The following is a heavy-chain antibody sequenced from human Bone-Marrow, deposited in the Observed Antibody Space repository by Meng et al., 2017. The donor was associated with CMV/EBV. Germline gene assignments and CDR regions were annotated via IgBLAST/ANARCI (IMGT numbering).Heavy chain of an antibody. CDR1: GSIFNNFG. Sequence: SGSIFNNFGRHWVRQAPGKGLEWVACIRYDGSNEDHVDSVKGRFTISRDNYKDTLYLQMDSLRVEDTAVYYCAKDLSKAARPQYSFDYWGQGTLVTVSS. J-gene: IGHJ4*02. CDR3: AKDLSKAARPQYSFDY. D-gene: IGHD6-6*01. V-gene: IGHV3-30*02. CDR2: IRYDGSNE.